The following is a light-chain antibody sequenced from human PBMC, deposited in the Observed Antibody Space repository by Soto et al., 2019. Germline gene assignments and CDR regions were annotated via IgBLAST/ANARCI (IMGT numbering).Light chain of an antibody. J-gene: IGKJ4*01. CDR2: LGS. CDR1: QSLLHSDGYNY. Sequence: DVVMNQSPLSLPVTPGEPASISCRSSQSLLHSDGYNYLDWFLQRPGQSPQVLIYLGSNRAPGVPDRFSGSGSGTDFTPKISRVEDEDVGIYYCMQALQAPLTFGGGTKVEIK. V-gene: IGKV2-28*01. CDR3: MQALQAPLT.